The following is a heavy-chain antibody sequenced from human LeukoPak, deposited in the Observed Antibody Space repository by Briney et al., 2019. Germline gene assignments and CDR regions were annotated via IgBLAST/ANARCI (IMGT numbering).Heavy chain of an antibody. CDR1: GFTFSSYW. CDR3: AKAGGILTGFIID. J-gene: IGHJ4*02. V-gene: IGHV3-7*03. CDR2: IKQDGSEK. D-gene: IGHD3-9*01. Sequence: GGSLRLSCAASGFTFSSYWMSWVRQAPGKGLEWVANIKQDGSEKYYVDSVKGRFTISRDNAKNSLFLQMDSLRPEDTALYYCAKAGGILTGFIIDWGQGALVTVSS.